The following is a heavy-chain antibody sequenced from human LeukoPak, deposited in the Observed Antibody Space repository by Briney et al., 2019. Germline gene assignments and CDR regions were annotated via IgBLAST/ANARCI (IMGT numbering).Heavy chain of an antibody. J-gene: IGHJ4*02. CDR2: ISAYNGNT. CDR1: GYTFTSYG. D-gene: IGHD2-15*01. V-gene: IGHV1-18*01. Sequence: ASVKVSCKASGYTFTSYGISWVRQAPGQGLEWMGWISAYNGNTNYAQKLQGRVTMTTDTSTSTAYMELRSLRSDDTAVYYCARDRVVVVAAPHPFDYWGQGTLVTVSS. CDR3: ARDRVVVVAAPHPFDY.